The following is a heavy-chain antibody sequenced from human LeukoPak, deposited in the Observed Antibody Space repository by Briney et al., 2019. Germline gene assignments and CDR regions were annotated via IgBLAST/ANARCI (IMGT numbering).Heavy chain of an antibody. CDR1: GYSFTSYW. J-gene: IGHJ4*02. CDR2: IYPGDSDT. Sequence: GESLKISCKGSGYSFTSYWIGWVRQMPGEGLEWMGIIYPGDSDTRYSPSFQGQVTISADKSISTAYLQWSSLKASDTAMYYCARHYYGSGSSYIFDYWGQGTLVTVSS. CDR3: ARHYYGSGSSYIFDY. V-gene: IGHV5-51*01. D-gene: IGHD3-10*01.